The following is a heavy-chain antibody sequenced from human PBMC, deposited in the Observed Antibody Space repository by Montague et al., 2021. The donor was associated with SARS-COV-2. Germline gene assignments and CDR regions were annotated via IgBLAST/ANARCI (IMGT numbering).Heavy chain of an antibody. CDR3: ARTYYDIVTGYYNQCAFDI. CDR2: IYYSGST. CDR1: GGSISSYY. J-gene: IGHJ3*02. D-gene: IGHD3-9*01. V-gene: IGHV4-59*08. Sequence: SETLSLTCTVSGGSISSYYWSWIRQPPGKGLEWIGYIYYSGSTNYNPSLKSRVTISVDTSKNQFSLKLSSVTAADTAVYYCARTYYDIVTGYYNQCAFDIWGQGTMVTVSA.